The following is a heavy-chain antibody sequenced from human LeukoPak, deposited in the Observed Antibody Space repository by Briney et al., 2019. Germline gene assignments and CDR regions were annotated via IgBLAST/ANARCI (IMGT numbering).Heavy chain of an antibody. V-gene: IGHV3-21*01. CDR1: GFPFKDFA. CDR2: ISSSNSYI. J-gene: IGHJ6*03. CDR3: ARDRRDYYYYMDV. Sequence: GSLRLSFAASGFPFKDFAFYWVRQAPGKGLEWVSSISSSNSYIYYADSVKGRFTISRDNAKNSLYLQMNSLRAEDTAVYYCARDRRDYYYYMDVWGKGTTVTVSS.